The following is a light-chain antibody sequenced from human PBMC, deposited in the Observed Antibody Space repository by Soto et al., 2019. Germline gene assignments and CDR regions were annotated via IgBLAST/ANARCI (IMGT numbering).Light chain of an antibody. Sequence: SGSTQSKKTLAVSLDERATINCKSSQSVIYSSNNRNYLAWYQQKPGQPPKVLIYWASTRESGVPTRFTGSGSGTDFTLTISSLQAEDFAVYYCQQYKNWPLFGQGTRPEI. CDR3: QQYKNWPL. CDR2: WAS. J-gene: IGKJ5*01. V-gene: IGKV4-1*01. CDR1: QSVIYSSNNRNY.